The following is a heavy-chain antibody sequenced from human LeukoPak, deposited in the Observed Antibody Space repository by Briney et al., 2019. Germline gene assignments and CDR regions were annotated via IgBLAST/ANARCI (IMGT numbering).Heavy chain of an antibody. J-gene: IGHJ4*02. V-gene: IGHV3-53*01. CDR1: GFTVSSNY. Sequence: PGGSLRLSCAASGFTVSSNYMSWVRQAPGKGLEWVSVIYSGGSTYYADSVKGRFTISRDNSKNTLYLQMNSLRAEDTAVYYCARGKAYYYDSSGYYSFFYDYWGQGTLDTVSS. CDR3: ARGKAYYYDSSGYYSFFYDY. CDR2: IYSGGST. D-gene: IGHD3-22*01.